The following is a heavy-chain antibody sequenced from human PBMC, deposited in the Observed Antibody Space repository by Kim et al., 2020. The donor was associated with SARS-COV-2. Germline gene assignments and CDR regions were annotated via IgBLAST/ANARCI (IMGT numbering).Heavy chain of an antibody. V-gene: IGHV3-33*06. CDR1: GFTFSSYG. Sequence: GGSLRLSCAASGFTFSSYGMHWVRQAPGKGLAWVAVIWYDGSNKYYADSVKGRFTISRDNSKNTLYLQMNSLRAEDTAVYYCAKGGNFWFGDTYYFDYWGQGSRVTVSA. J-gene: IGHJ4*02. D-gene: IGHD3-10*01. CDR2: IWYDGSNK. CDR3: AKGGNFWFGDTYYFDY.